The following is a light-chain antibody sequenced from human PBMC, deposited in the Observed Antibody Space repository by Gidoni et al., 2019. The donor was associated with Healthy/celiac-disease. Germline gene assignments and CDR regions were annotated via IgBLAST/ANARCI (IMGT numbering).Light chain of an antibody. J-gene: IGKJ3*01. CDR3: QQSYSTPLT. V-gene: IGKV1-39*01. CDR1: QRISSY. CDR2: AAS. Sequence: DIQMTQSPSSLSASVGDRVTITCRASQRISSYLNWYQQKPGKAPKLLIYAASSLQSGVPSRFSGSGSGTDFTLTISSLQPEDFATYYCQQSYSTPLTFGPGTKVDI.